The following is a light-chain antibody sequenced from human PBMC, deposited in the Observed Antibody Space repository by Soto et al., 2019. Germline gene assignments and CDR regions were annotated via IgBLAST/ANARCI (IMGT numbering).Light chain of an antibody. CDR2: GAS. J-gene: IGKJ1*01. V-gene: IGKV3-15*01. CDR3: QQYNNWPPWT. CDR1: QSVSSN. Sequence: EIVMTQSPATLSLSPWERSTLSCRASQSVSSNLAWYQQKPGQAPRLLIYGASTRAAGIPARFSGSGSGTEFTLTISRLQSEDFAVYYCQQYNNWPPWTFGQGTKVDIK.